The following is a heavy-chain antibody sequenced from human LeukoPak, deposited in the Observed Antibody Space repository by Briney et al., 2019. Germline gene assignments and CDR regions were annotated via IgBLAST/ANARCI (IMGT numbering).Heavy chain of an antibody. J-gene: IGHJ6*02. V-gene: IGHV3-30-3*01. CDR1: GFTFSSYA. CDR3: ARDSTVTTFYYYGMDV. D-gene: IGHD4-17*01. CDR2: ISYDGSNK. Sequence: GGSLRLSCAASGFTFSSYAMHWVRQAPGRGLEWVAVISYDGSNKYYADSVKGRVTISRDNSKNTLYLQMNSLRAEDTAVYYCARDSTVTTFYYYGMDVWGQGTTVTVSS.